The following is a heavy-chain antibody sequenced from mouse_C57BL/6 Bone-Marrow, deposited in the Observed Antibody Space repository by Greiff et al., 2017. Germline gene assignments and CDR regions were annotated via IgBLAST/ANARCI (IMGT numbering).Heavy chain of an antibody. CDR2: IDPENGDT. J-gene: IGHJ2*01. Sequence: EVQLQQSGAELVRPGASVKLSCTASGFNIKDDYMHWVKQRPEQGLEWIGWIDPENGDTEYASKFQGKATITADTSSNTAYLQLSSLTSEDTAVYYYTTGSFDYWGQGTTLTVSS. CDR1: GFNIKDDY. V-gene: IGHV14-4*01. CDR3: TTGSFDY.